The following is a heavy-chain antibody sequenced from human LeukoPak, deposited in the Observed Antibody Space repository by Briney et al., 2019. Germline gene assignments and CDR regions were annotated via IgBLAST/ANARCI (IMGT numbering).Heavy chain of an antibody. CDR3: ARDLSSTSRPDY. J-gene: IGHJ4*02. D-gene: IGHD2-2*01. Sequence: GGSLRLSCAASGFTFSSYGMHWVRQAPGKGLEWVSSISSSSSYIYYADSVKGRFTISRDNAKNSLYLQMNSLRAEDTAVYYCARDLSSTSRPDYWGQGTLVTVSS. V-gene: IGHV3-21*01. CDR2: ISSSSSYI. CDR1: GFTFSSYG.